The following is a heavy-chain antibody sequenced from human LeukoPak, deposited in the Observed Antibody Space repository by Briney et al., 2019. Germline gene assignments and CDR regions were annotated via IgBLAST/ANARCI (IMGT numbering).Heavy chain of an antibody. D-gene: IGHD3-22*01. CDR3: ATLPPYYYDSSGRNSY. V-gene: IGHV1-24*01. J-gene: IGHJ4*02. CDR2: FDPEDGET. Sequence: GASVKVSCKVSGYTLTELSMHWVRQAPGKGREWMGGFDPEDGETIYAQKFQGRVTMTEDTSTDTAYMELSSLRSEDTAVYYCATLPPYYYDSSGRNSYWGQGTLVTVSS. CDR1: GYTLTELS.